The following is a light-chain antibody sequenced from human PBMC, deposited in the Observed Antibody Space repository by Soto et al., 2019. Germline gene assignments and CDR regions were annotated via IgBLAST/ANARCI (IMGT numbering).Light chain of an antibody. CDR2: AAS. CDR1: QDVSRS. V-gene: IGKV1-9*01. J-gene: IGKJ4*01. CDR3: QQLWTYPLT. Sequence: DTQLTQSPSFLSASLGDRVTITCRASQDVSRSVGWYQQKPGKAPKLLISAASTLHSGVPSRFSGSGSGTDFTLTISSLQPEDVATYYCQQLWTYPLTFGGGTKVEI.